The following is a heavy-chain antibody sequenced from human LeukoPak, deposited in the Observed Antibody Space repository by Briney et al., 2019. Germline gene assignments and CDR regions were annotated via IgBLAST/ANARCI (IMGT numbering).Heavy chain of an antibody. Sequence: GGSLRLSCAASGFTFSAYAMTWVRQAPGKGLEWVSTTTTSGGSTYYADSVKGRFTISRDNSKNTLYLQMNSLRAEDTAVYYCAKDLYSSGFTQFDYWGQGTLVTVSS. D-gene: IGHD6-19*01. CDR2: TTTSGGST. V-gene: IGHV3-23*01. J-gene: IGHJ4*02. CDR3: AKDLYSSGFTQFDY. CDR1: GFTFSAYA.